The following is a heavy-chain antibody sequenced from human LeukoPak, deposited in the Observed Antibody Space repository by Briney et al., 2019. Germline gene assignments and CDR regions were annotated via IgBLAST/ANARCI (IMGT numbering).Heavy chain of an antibody. CDR1: GYTFTSYY. J-gene: IGHJ3*02. V-gene: IGHV1-2*02. CDR3: ASNVEGLVNAFDI. Sequence: ASVKVSCKASGYTFTSYYMHWVRQAPGQGLEWMGIINPNSGGTNYAQKFQGRVTMTRDTSISTAYMELSRLRSDDTAVYYCASNVEGLVNAFDIWGQGTMVTVSS. CDR2: INPNSGGT. D-gene: IGHD2-8*02.